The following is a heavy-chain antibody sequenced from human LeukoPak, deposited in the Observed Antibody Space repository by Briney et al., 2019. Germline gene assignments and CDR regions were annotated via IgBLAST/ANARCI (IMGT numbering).Heavy chain of an antibody. V-gene: IGHV3-23*01. Sequence: HPGGSLRLSCAASGFTFSSYAMSWVRQAPGKGLEWVSHISGSGGSIYYAASVKGRFTISRDNSKTKFYLQMNSLRAEDTAVYYCAKGDLSAGAGDYWGQGTLVTVSS. J-gene: IGHJ4*02. CDR1: GFTFSSYA. CDR3: AKGDLSAGAGDY. CDR2: ISGSGGSI. D-gene: IGHD6-13*01.